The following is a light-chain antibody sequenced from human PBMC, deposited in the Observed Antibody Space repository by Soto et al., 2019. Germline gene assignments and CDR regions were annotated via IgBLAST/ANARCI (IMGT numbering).Light chain of an antibody. Sequence: DVRMTQSPSSLSAPVGDTITITCRASRTINTFLNWSQQKPGEPPRLLIYGASTLHDGAPSRFSGSGSGADFTLTISGLQPEEFASYHCQQTYSDISFGGGTKV. CDR2: GAS. CDR3: QQTYSDIS. V-gene: IGKV1-39*01. J-gene: IGKJ4*01. CDR1: RTINTF.